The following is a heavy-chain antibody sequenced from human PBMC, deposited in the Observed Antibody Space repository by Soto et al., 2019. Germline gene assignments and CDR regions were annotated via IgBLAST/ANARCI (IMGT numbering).Heavy chain of an antibody. CDR3: ARVPSVVVPAALSF. CDR2: INAANGNT. V-gene: IGHV1-3*01. D-gene: IGHD2-2*01. CDR1: GFPFTYYA. Sequence: ASVKVSCKASGFPFTYYAFHWVRQAPGKRLEWMGWINAANGNTTYSENFKGKVTITSETSASTAYMELSSLRSEDTAVYYCARVPSVVVPAALSFWG. J-gene: IGHJ2*01.